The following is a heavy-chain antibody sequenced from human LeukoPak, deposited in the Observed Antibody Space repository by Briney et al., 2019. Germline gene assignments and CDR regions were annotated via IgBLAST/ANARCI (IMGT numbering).Heavy chain of an antibody. CDR2: ISSSSTYI. V-gene: IGHV3-21*01. J-gene: IGHJ6*02. D-gene: IGHD5-18*01. Sequence: GGSLRLSCAASGFTFSSYSMNWVRQAPGKGLEWVSSISSSSTYIYYADSVKGRFTISRDNAKNSLYLQMNSLRAEDTAVYYCAREATAWMDVWGQGTTVTVSS. CDR1: GFTFSSYS. CDR3: AREATAWMDV.